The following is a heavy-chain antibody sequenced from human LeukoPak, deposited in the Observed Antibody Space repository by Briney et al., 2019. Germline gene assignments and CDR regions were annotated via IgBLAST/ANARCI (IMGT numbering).Heavy chain of an antibody. CDR2: TYHSGST. CDR3: AREYYDILTGYPQTRNWFDP. Sequence: SEPLSLTCAVSGYSISSGYYWGWIRQPPGKGLEWIGSTYHSGSTYYNPSLKSRVTISVDTSKNQFSLKLSSVTAADTAVYYCAREYYDILTGYPQTRNWFDPWGQGTLVTVSS. V-gene: IGHV4-38-2*01. CDR1: GYSISSGYY. D-gene: IGHD3-9*01. J-gene: IGHJ5*02.